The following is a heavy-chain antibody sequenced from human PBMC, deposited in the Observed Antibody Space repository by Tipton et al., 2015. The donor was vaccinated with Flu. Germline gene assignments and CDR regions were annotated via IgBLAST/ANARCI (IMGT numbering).Heavy chain of an antibody. J-gene: IGHJ6*02. CDR3: ARDLRLRSWYAMYGLDV. Sequence: SLRLSCAASGFTFSNYYMSWIRQAPGKGPEWISYISSSGSTLYYADSVKGRFTISRDNAKNSLYLQMNSLRAEDTALYYCARDLRLRSWYAMYGLDVWGQGTTVTVSS. CDR2: ISSSGSTL. V-gene: IGHV3-11*01. CDR1: GFTFSNYY. D-gene: IGHD6-13*01.